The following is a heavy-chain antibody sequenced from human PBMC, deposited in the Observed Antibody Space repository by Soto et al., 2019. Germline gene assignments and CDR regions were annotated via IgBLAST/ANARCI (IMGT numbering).Heavy chain of an antibody. CDR1: GFNFGVFG. CDR3: ALTRRSSLLEVAGPGFEY. J-gene: IGHJ4*02. V-gene: IGHV3-30*03. Sequence: LRLSCAASGFNFGVFGMHWVREAPVKGLEWLSVLSYEGSEEYYADSVRGRFTISRDNSKNTLFLQMDSLRADDTGVYYCALTRRSSLLEVAGPGFEYWGQGTLVTVYS. D-gene: IGHD6-19*01. CDR2: LSYEGSEE.